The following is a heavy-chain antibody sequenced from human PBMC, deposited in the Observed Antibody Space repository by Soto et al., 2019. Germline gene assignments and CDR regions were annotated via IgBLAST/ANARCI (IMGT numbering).Heavy chain of an antibody. D-gene: IGHD5-18*01. CDR2: ISAYNGNT. Sequence: QVQLVQSGAEVKKPGASVKVSCKASGYTFTSYGISWVRQAPGQGLEWMGWISAYNGNTNYAQKLQGRVTMTTDTATSTAYMELRSLRSDDTAVYYCARAQGGYRYHPHYYYGMDVWGQGTTVTVSS. V-gene: IGHV1-18*01. CDR1: GYTFTSYG. J-gene: IGHJ6*02. CDR3: ARAQGGYRYHPHYYYGMDV.